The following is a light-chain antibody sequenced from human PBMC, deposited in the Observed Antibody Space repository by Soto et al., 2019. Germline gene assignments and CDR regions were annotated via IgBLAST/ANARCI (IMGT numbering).Light chain of an antibody. CDR1: SSDIGGYNS. V-gene: IGLV2-14*01. CDR3: SSYTSRSTPCV. Sequence: QSALTQPASVSGSPGQSITISCTGTSSDIGGYNSVSWYQQHPGKAPKLMIYEVSNRPSGVSNRFSGSKSGNTASLTISGLQAEDEADYYCSSYTSRSTPCVFGTGTKLTVL. J-gene: IGLJ1*01. CDR2: EVS.